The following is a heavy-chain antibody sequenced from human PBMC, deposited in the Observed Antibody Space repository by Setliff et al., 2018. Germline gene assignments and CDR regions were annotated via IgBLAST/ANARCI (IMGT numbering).Heavy chain of an antibody. V-gene: IGHV4-31*03. J-gene: IGHJ3*02. D-gene: IGHD4-17*01. Sequence: SETLSLTCTVSGGSISSGGYYLSWIRQHPGKGLEWIGYIYYSGSTYYNPSLKSRVTISVDTSKNQFSLKLSSVTAADTAVYYCARDPLTTNRRRAFDIWGQGTMVTVS. CDR3: ARDPLTTNRRRAFDI. CDR1: GGSISSGGYY. CDR2: IYYSGST.